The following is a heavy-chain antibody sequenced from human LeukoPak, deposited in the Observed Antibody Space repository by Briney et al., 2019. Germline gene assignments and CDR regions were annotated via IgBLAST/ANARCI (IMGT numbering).Heavy chain of an antibody. D-gene: IGHD2-21*02. CDR2: IYYSGST. J-gene: IGHJ4*02. CDR1: GGSISSYY. Sequence: ASETLSLTCTVSGGSISSYYWSWIRQPPGKGLEWIGYIYYSGSTNYNPSLKSRVTISVDTSKNQFSLKLSSVTAADTAVYYCARVVVVTAAFDYWGQGTLVTVSS. V-gene: IGHV4-59*01. CDR3: ARVVVVTAAFDY.